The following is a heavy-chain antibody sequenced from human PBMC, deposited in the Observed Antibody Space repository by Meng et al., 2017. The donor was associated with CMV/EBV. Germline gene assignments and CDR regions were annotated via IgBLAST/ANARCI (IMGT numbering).Heavy chain of an antibody. J-gene: IGHJ5*02. CDR3: ARDPNLDYGDYYNWFDP. D-gene: IGHD4-17*01. V-gene: IGHV1-2*02. CDR2: INPNSGGT. CDR1: GYTFTGYY. Sequence: QVQLVQSGAEVKKPGASVKVSCKASGYTFTGYYMHWVRQAPGQGLEWMGWINPNSGGTNYAQKFQGRVTMTRDTSISTAHMELSRLRSDDTAVYYCARDPNLDYGDYYNWFDPWGQGTLVTVSS.